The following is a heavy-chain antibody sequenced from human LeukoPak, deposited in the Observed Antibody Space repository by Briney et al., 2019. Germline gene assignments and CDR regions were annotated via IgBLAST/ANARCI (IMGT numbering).Heavy chain of an antibody. CDR3: ARSPAAGTFLVYY. V-gene: IGHV4-59*08. Sequence: SETLSLTCTVSGGSISSYYWSWIRQPPGKGLEWIGYIYYSGSTNYNPSLKSRVTISVDTSKNQFSLKLSSVTAADTAVYYCARSPAAGTFLVYYWSQGILVTVSS. CDR2: IYYSGST. D-gene: IGHD6-13*01. J-gene: IGHJ4*02. CDR1: GGSISSYY.